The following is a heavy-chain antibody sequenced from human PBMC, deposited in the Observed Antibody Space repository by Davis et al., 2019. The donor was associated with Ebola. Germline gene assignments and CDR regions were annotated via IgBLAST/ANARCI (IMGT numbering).Heavy chain of an antibody. Sequence: SVKVSCKASGYSFKNYAISWVRQAPGQGLEWMGRIIPIVGIANYAQKFQGRVTITADKSTSTAYMELSSLRSEDTAVYYCASVVVAATHVWYFDLWGRGTLVTVSS. J-gene: IGHJ2*01. CDR1: GYSFKNYA. CDR3: ASVVVAATHVWYFDL. CDR2: IIPIVGIA. V-gene: IGHV1-69*04. D-gene: IGHD2-15*01.